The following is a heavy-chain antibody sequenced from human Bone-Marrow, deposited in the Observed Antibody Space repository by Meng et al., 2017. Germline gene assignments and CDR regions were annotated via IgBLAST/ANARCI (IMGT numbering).Heavy chain of an antibody. CDR3: AKDGLGYLIPAAN. V-gene: IGHV3-23*01. D-gene: IGHD2-2*01. Sequence: GESLKISCAASGFTFSSYGMHWVRQAPGKGLEWVSAITISGSVTYYADSVKGRFTISRDNSKNTLYLQMNSLRAEDTAVYYCAKDGLGYLIPAANWGQGTLVTVSS. J-gene: IGHJ4*02. CDR1: GFTFSSYG. CDR2: ITISGSVT.